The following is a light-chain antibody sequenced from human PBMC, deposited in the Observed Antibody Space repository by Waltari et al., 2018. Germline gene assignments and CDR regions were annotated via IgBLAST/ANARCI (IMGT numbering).Light chain of an antibody. V-gene: IGLV1-47*01. Sequence: QPVLTQPPSASGTPGQRVTISCSGSSSNIGINSIYWFQQLPGTAPKLLTYRNNQWPAGVPDRFSGYQSGTSASLAISGLQSEDEADYYCSTWDDSLGGPVFGGGTKLTVL. CDR1: SSNIGINS. J-gene: IGLJ3*02. CDR2: RNN. CDR3: STWDDSLGGPV.